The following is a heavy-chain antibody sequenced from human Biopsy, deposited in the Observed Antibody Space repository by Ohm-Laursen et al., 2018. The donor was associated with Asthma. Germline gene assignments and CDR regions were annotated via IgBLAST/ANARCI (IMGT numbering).Heavy chain of an antibody. CDR2: ISGLSRYK. J-gene: IGHJ4*01. CDR1: GFDFSGYT. V-gene: IGHV3-21*01. CDR3: ARDFTIGSGSPFHF. D-gene: IGHD3-10*01. Sequence: SLRLSCTASGFDFSGYTMNWVRQAPGKGLEWVSSISGLSRYKYYSGSLRGRVTISRDNAKSSLHLQMSSLRAEDTAVYFCARDFTIGSGSPFHFWGPGTLVTVSS.